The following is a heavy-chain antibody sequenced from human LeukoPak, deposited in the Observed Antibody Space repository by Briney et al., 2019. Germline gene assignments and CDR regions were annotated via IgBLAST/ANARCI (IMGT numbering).Heavy chain of an antibody. J-gene: IGHJ4*02. CDR3: ARRVYSGYVDYFDY. D-gene: IGHD5-12*01. V-gene: IGHV4-59*08. CDR2: IYYSGST. CDR1: GGSISPYY. Sequence: SETLSLTCTVSGGSISPYYWSWIRQPPGKGLEWIGYIYYSGSTNHNPSLKSRVTMSVDTSKNQFSLQLSSVTAADTAVYYCARRVYSGYVDYFDYWGQGTLVTVSS.